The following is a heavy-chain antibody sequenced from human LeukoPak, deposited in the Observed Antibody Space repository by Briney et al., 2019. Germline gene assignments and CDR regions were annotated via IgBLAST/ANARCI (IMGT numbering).Heavy chain of an antibody. Sequence: PGGSLRLSCAASGFTFSSYAMSWVRQPPGKGLEWIGSIHYSGSTYYNPSLKSRVTISVDTSKNLFSLTLSSVTAADTAVYYCARAEGWLLPQYYFDYWGQGTLVTVSS. V-gene: IGHV4-39*02. CDR2: IHYSGST. D-gene: IGHD3-22*01. CDR3: ARAEGWLLPQYYFDY. CDR1: GFTFSSYA. J-gene: IGHJ4*02.